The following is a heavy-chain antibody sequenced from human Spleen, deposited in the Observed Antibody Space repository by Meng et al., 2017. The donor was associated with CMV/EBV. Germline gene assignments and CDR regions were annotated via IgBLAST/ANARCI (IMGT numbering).Heavy chain of an antibody. Sequence: GESLKISCAASGFHFPTYWMSWVRQAPGKALEWVANINQDGSQRNYVDSVKGRFTISRDNAKNSMYLQMNNPRVEDTAVYYCGRDMDVWGQGTTVTVSS. CDR1: GFHFPTYW. CDR2: INQDGSQR. V-gene: IGHV3-7*01. J-gene: IGHJ6*02. CDR3: GRDMDV.